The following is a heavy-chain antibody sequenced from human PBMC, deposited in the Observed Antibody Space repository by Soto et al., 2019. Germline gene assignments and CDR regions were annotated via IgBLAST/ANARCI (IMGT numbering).Heavy chain of an antibody. J-gene: IGHJ4*02. V-gene: IGHV3-21*06. Sequence: EVQLVESGGGLVKPGGSLRLSCAASGFTFTRYSMNWVRQAPGKGLEWVSSISSTTNYIYYGDSMKGRFTISRENAKNSLYQEMNSLIAEDTAVYDCARESEDLTSNFDYWGQGTLVTVSS. CDR2: ISSTTNYI. CDR3: ARESEDLTSNFDY. CDR1: GFTFTRYS.